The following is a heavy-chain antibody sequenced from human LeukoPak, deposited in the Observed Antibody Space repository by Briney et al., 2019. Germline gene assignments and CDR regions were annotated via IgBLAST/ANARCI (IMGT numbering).Heavy chain of an antibody. CDR3: ASLYYYDSSFDY. CDR1: GFTFSSYE. D-gene: IGHD3-22*01. CDR2: ISSSGSTI. Sequence: PGGSLRLSCAASGFTFSSYEMNWVRQAPGKGLEWVSYISSSGSTIYYAGSVKGRFTISRDNAKNSLYLQMNSLRAEDTAVYYCASLYYYDSSFDYWGQGTLVTVSS. J-gene: IGHJ4*02. V-gene: IGHV3-48*03.